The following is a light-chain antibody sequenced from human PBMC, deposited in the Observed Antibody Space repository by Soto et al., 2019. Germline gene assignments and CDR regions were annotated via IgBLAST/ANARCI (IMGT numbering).Light chain of an antibody. V-gene: IGKV3-11*01. CDR1: QSVSSS. CDR2: DAS. CDR3: QQYGSSPMT. Sequence: EIVLTQSPATLSLSPGGRATLSCRASQSVSSSLAWYQQKPGQAPRLLIYDASNRATGIPARFSGSGSGTDFTLTISSLEPEDFAVYYCQQYGSSPMTFGQGTRLEI. J-gene: IGKJ5*01.